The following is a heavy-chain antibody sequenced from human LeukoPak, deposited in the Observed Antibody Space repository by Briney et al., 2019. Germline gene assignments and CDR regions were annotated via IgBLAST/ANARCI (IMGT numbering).Heavy chain of an antibody. CDR3: TGGVESGNYLHY. J-gene: IGHJ4*02. CDR1: GFTFSNAK. Sequence: GGSLRLSRAAPGFTFSNAKMSWVRQAPGKGLEWVGRIKSKTDGGTTDYAAPVKGRFTISRDDSKNTLYLQMITLETEDTAVYYCTGGVESGNYLHYWGQGTLVTVSS. D-gene: IGHD3-3*01. V-gene: IGHV3-15*01. CDR2: IKSKTDGGTT.